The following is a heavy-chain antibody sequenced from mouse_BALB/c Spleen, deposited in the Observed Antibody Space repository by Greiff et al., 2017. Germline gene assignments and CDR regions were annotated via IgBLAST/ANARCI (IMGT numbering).Heavy chain of an antibody. D-gene: IGHD4-1*01. V-gene: IGHV5-17*02. CDR2: ISSGSSTI. J-gene: IGHJ4*01. Sequence: EVMLVESGGGLVQPGGSRKLSCAASGFTFSSFGMHWVRQAPEKGLEWVAYISSGSSTIYYADTVKGRFTISRDNPKNTLFLQMTSLRSEDTAMYYCARDWDPHYYAMDYWGQGTSVTVSS. CDR3: ARDWDPHYYAMDY. CDR1: GFTFSSFG.